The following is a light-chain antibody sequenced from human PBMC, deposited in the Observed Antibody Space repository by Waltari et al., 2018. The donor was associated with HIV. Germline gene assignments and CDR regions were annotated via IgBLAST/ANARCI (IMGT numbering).Light chain of an antibody. Sequence: QSALTQPRSVSESPGQSVNISCTGTSSVVGHYNYVSWYRQYPGTAPKLIIFDVNKRPSGIPDRFSGSKSGNTASLTISGLQGEDEADYYCSSYAGRDTPNWVFGGGTKLTVL. CDR1: SSVVGHYNY. V-gene: IGLV2-11*01. J-gene: IGLJ3*02. CDR2: DVN. CDR3: SSYAGRDTPNWV.